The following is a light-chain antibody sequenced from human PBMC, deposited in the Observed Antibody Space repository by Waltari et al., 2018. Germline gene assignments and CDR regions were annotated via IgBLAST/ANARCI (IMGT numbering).Light chain of an antibody. V-gene: IGKV2-24*01. CDR1: QSLGHSDGNPY. J-gene: IGKJ2*01. CDR2: KIS. CDR3: MQVTQLPLFRYT. Sequence: IVMTQTPLSSPVTLGQPASISCRSSQSLGHSDGNPYLSWLQQRPGQPPRLLIYKISNQFSGVPDRFSGSGAGTDFTLKISRVEAEDVGVYFCMQVTQLPLFRYTFGQGTKLEIK.